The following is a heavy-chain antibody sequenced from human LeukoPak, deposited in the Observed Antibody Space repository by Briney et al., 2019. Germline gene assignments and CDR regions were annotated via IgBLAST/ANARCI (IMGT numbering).Heavy chain of an antibody. J-gene: IGHJ6*03. CDR3: ARGGAVTTVVFYYYYMDV. D-gene: IGHD4-11*01. CDR2: INPRGGST. CDR1: GYTFTSYY. Sequence: ASVKVSCKASGYTFTSYYMHWVREAPGQGLEWMGIINPRGGSTSYAQKFQGRVTMTRNTSISTAYMELSSLRSEDTAVYYCARGGAVTTVVFYYYYMDVWGKGTTVTVSS. V-gene: IGHV1-46*01.